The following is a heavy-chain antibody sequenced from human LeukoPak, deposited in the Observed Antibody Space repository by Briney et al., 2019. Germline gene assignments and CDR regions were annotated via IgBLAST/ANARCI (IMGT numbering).Heavy chain of an antibody. Sequence: GGSLRLSCAASGFTFSIYAMSWVRQAPGKGLQWVSSITSRGESTWYVDSVKGRFTITRDNSENTLYLQMHSLRAEDTAVYYCARDRPNYYGSEGHYYRRDGDYWGRGTLVSVSS. V-gene: IGHV3-23*01. CDR3: ARDRPNYYGSEGHYYRRDGDY. CDR2: ITSRGEST. J-gene: IGHJ4*02. D-gene: IGHD3-10*01. CDR1: GFTFSIYA.